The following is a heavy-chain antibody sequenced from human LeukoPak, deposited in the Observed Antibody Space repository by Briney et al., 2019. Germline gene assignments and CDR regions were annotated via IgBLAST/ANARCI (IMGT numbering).Heavy chain of an antibody. V-gene: IGHV4-4*07. CDR3: ARDIISSWYGGSYNWFDP. D-gene: IGHD6-13*01. CDR1: GGSISSYY. Sequence: SETLSLTCTVSGGSISSYYWSWIRQPAGKGLEWIGRIYTSGSTNYNSSLKSRVTMSVDTSKNQFSLKLSSVTAADTAVYYCARDIISSWYGGSYNWFDPWGQGTLVTVSS. J-gene: IGHJ5*02. CDR2: IYTSGST.